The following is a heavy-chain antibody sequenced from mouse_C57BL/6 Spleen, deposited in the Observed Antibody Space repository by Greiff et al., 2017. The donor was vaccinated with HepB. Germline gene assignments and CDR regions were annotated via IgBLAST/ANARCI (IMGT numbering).Heavy chain of an antibody. Sequence: VQLQQSGPVLVKPGASVKMSCKASGYTFTDYYMNWVKQSHGKSLEWIGVINPYNGGTSYNQKFKGKATLTVDKSSSTAYMELNSLTSEDSAVYYCARRGRSAQASYFDYWGQGTTLTVSS. D-gene: IGHD3-2*02. CDR3: ARRGRSAQASYFDY. CDR1: GYTFTDYY. V-gene: IGHV1-19*01. CDR2: INPYNGGT. J-gene: IGHJ2*01.